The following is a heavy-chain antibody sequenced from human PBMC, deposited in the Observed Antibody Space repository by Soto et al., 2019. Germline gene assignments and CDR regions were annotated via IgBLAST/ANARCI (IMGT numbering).Heavy chain of an antibody. CDR3: ARARGYSNFLGYMDV. CDR1: GGTFSSYT. V-gene: IGHV1-69*02. Sequence: QVQLVQSGAEVNKPGSSVKVSCKASGGTFSSYTISWVRQAPGQGLEWMGRIIPILGIANYEQKFQGRVTITADKSTSTAYMELSSLRSEDTAVYYCARARGYSNFLGYMDVWGKGTTVTVSS. CDR2: IIPILGIA. J-gene: IGHJ6*03. D-gene: IGHD4-4*01.